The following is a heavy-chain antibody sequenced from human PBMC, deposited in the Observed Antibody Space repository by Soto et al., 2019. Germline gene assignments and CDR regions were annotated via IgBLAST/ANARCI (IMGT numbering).Heavy chain of an antibody. CDR1: GGSISSYY. J-gene: IGHJ4*02. Sequence: ETLSLTCTVSGGSISSYYWSWIRQPPGKGLEWIGYIYYSGGTNYNPSLKSRVTISVDTSKNQFSLKLSSVTAADTAVYYCARQRDSSGYYFHLDYWGQGTLVTVSS. D-gene: IGHD3-22*01. CDR2: IYYSGGT. V-gene: IGHV4-59*01. CDR3: ARQRDSSGYYFHLDY.